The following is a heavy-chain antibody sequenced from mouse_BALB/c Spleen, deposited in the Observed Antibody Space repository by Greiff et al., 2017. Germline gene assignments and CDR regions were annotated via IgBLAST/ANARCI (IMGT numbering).Heavy chain of an antibody. CDR2: IWAGGST. CDR1: GFSLTSYG. J-gene: IGHJ4*01. D-gene: IGHD2-2*01. V-gene: IGHV2-9*02. CDR3: ARDREGYYDAMDY. Sequence: VKLVESGPGLVAPSQSLSITCTVSGFSLTSYGVHWVRQPPGKGLEWLGVIWAGGSTNYNSALMSRLSISKDNSKSQVFLKMNSLQTDDTAMYYCARDREGYYDAMDYWGQGTSVTVSS.